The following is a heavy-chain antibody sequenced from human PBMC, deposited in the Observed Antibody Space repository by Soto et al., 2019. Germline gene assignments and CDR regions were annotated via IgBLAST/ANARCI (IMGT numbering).Heavy chain of an antibody. CDR3: AKDRLMLTMVVVGAFDF. D-gene: IGHD3-22*01. CDR1: GFSFNNHA. V-gene: IGHV3-23*01. CDR2: ISGSGSTT. J-gene: IGHJ3*01. Sequence: VQLLESGGGLVQPGGSLRLSCAASGFSFNNHAMTWVRQAPGKGPEWVSGISGSGSTTHYADSVKGRFTISRDNSTAALYLQMNSLRPEDTGVYYCAKDRLMLTMVVVGAFDFWGLGTMVTVSS.